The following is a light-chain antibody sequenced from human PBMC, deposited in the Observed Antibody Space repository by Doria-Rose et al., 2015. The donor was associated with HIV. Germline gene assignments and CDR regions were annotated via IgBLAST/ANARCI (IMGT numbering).Light chain of an antibody. V-gene: IGLV1-40*01. J-gene: IGLJ1*01. CDR2: GNT. CDR3: QSYDSRLSVYV. CDR1: SSNIGAGFD. Sequence: QAVVTQEPSVSGAPGQRVAISCTGGSSNIGAGFDVNWYLQFPSTATKLLIHGNTNRPSGVPDRFSGSKSGTSASLAISGLRAEDEADYYCQSYDSRLSVYVFGTGTKVTVL.